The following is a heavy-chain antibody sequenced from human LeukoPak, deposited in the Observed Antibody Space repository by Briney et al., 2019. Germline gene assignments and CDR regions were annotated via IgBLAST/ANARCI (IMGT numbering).Heavy chain of an antibody. CDR3: ARGVGYSGYDLRLFDY. CDR2: IYTSGST. D-gene: IGHD5-12*01. Sequence: SETLSLTCTVSGGSISSYYWSWIRQPAGKGLEWIGRIYTSGSTYYNPSLKSRVTISVDTSKNQFSLKLSSVTAADTAVYYCARGVGYSGYDLRLFDYWGQGTLVTVSS. CDR1: GGSISSYY. J-gene: IGHJ4*02. V-gene: IGHV4-4*07.